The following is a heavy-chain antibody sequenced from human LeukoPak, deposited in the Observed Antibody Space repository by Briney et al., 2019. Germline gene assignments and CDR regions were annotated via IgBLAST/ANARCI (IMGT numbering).Heavy chain of an antibody. V-gene: IGHV4-38-2*02. D-gene: IGHD2-8*01. CDR1: GYSISSGYY. CDR3: ARVSVHGYSDY. CDR2: IYNSGST. Sequence: SETLSLTCTVSGYSISSGYYWGWIRQSPGKGLEWIGSIYNSGSTYYNPSLKSRVTISVDTSNNQFSLKLISVTAADTAVYYCARVSVHGYSDYWGQGTLVTVSS. J-gene: IGHJ4*02.